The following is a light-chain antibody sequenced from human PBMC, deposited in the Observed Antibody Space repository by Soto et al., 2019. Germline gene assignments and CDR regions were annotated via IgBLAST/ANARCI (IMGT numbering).Light chain of an antibody. CDR3: QLGFT. Sequence: AIQLTQSPSSLSASVGDRVTITCRASQGISSALAWYQQKPGKAPKLLIYDASSLESGVPSRFSGSGSGTDFTRTICSLQPEEFATYYCQLGFTFGPGTKVDIK. J-gene: IGKJ3*01. CDR1: QGISSA. V-gene: IGKV1-13*02. CDR2: DAS.